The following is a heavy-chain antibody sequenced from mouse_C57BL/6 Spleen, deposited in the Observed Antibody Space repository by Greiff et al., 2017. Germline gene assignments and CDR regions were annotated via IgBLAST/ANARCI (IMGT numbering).Heavy chain of an antibody. J-gene: IGHJ1*03. D-gene: IGHD2-1*01. CDR3: ARDGGNYPTVGFDV. CDR2: ISDGGSYT. V-gene: IGHV5-4*01. Sequence: EVQRVESGGGLVKPGGSLKLSCAASGFTFSSYAMSWVRQTPEKRLEWVATISDGGSYTYYPDNVKGRFTISRDNAKSNLYLQMSHLKSEDTAMYYCARDGGNYPTVGFDVWGTGTTVTVSS. CDR1: GFTFSSYA.